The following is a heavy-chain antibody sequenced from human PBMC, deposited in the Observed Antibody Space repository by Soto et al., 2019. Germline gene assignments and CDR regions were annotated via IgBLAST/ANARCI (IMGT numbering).Heavy chain of an antibody. Sequence: QVQLGQSGAEVKKPGASVKVSCKASGYTFTSYGISWVRQAPGQGLEWMGWISAYNGNTNYAQKLQGRVTMTTDTSTSTAYMELRSLGSDDTAVYYCARPRYGGSCFDCDAFDIWGQGTIVTVSS. CDR3: ARPRYGGSCFDCDAFDI. V-gene: IGHV1-18*04. CDR2: ISAYNGNT. J-gene: IGHJ3*02. D-gene: IGHD2-15*01. CDR1: GYTFTSYG.